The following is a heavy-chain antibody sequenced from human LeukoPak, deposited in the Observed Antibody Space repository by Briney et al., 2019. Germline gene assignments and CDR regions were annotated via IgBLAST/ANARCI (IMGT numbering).Heavy chain of an antibody. V-gene: IGHV3-30-3*01. Sequence: GRSLRLSCAASGFTFSSYAMHWVRQAPGKGLEWVAAISYDGSNKYYADSVKGRFTISRDNSKNTLYLQMNSLRAEDTAVYYCAREEDYDSRGYSVNYFDYWGQGTLVTVSS. CDR1: GFTFSSYA. CDR3: AREEDYDSRGYSVNYFDY. J-gene: IGHJ4*02. CDR2: ISYDGSNK. D-gene: IGHD3-22*01.